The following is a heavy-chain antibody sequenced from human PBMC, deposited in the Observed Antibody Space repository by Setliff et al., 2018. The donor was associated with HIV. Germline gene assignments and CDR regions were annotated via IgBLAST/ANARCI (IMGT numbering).Heavy chain of an antibody. Sequence: SETLSLTCTVSGGSISPTNYYWGWIRQPPGKGLEWIGSIYYSGSTYYKSSLKNRVTISVDTSKNHFSLKVNFVTAADTAVYYCARGLVVAATMYYFDYWGQGTLVTVSS. CDR3: ARGLVVAATMYYFDY. D-gene: IGHD2-15*01. V-gene: IGHV4-39*02. CDR2: IYYSGST. J-gene: IGHJ4*02. CDR1: GGSISPTNYY.